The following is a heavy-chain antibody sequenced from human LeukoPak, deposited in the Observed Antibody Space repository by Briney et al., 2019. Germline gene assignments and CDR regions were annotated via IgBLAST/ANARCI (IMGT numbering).Heavy chain of an antibody. CDR2: ISSSSSYI. D-gene: IGHD5-12*01. CDR3: ARDRVPGYSGYDPYYFDY. V-gene: IGHV3-21*01. CDR1: GFTFSSYS. Sequence: GGSLRLSCAASGFTFSSYSMNWVRQAPGKGLEWVSSISSSSSYIYYADSVKGRFTISRDNAKNSLYLQMNSLRAEDTAVYYCARDRVPGYSGYDPYYFDYWGQGTLVTVSS. J-gene: IGHJ4*02.